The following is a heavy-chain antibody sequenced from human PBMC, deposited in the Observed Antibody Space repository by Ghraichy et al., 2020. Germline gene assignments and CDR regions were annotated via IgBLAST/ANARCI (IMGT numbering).Heavy chain of an antibody. CDR3: AKLLLWSDYYTAGH. CDR1: EITFSNYA. CDR2: ITASGGGT. V-gene: IGHV3-23*01. J-gene: IGHJ4*02. Sequence: GGSLRLSCTASEITFSNYAMIWGRQAPGKGLEWVSAITASGGGTYYVDSVQGRFTISRDNSKNTLYLQMRSLTAEDTAVYYCAKLLLWSDYYTAGHWGQGTLVTGSS. D-gene: IGHD3-3*01.